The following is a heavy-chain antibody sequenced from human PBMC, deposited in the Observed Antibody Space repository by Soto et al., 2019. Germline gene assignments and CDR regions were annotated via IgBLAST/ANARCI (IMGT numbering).Heavy chain of an antibody. V-gene: IGHV4-31*03. CDR3: ARGGLLTGYPPGGNWFDP. CDR2: IYYSGST. CDR1: GGSISSGGYS. J-gene: IGHJ5*02. D-gene: IGHD3-9*01. Sequence: QVQLQESGPGLVKPSQTLSLTCTVSGGSISSGGYSWSWIRQHPGKGLEWIGYIYYSGSTYYNPSLKSRVTISVDTSKNQVSRKLSSVTAADTAVYYCARGGLLTGYPPGGNWFDPWGQGTLVTVSS.